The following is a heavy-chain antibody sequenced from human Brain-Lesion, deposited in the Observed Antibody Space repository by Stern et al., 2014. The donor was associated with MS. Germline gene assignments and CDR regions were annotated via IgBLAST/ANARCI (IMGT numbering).Heavy chain of an antibody. J-gene: IGHJ4*02. D-gene: IGHD2-2*01. Sequence: VHLVESGAEVKKPGASVKVSCKASGYTFSSYDITWVRQASGPGLEWMGWMNPYSGNTGYAQKFKGRVSMTSDPSISTVYMELTSLTSDDTAVYFCARAVRNQLLSEYWGQGTLVTVSS. CDR1: GYTFSSYD. V-gene: IGHV1-8*01. CDR2: MNPYSGNT. CDR3: ARAVRNQLLSEY.